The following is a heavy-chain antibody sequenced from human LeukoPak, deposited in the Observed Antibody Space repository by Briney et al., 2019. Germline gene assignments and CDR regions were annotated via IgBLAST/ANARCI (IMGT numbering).Heavy chain of an antibody. J-gene: IGHJ5*02. Sequence: PSETLSLTCTVSGGSISSSSYYWGWIRQPPGKGLEWIGSIYYSGSTYYNPSLKSRVTISVDTSKNQFSLKLSSVTAADTAVYYCARDAGYSSSWYEWAWFDPWGQGTLVTVSS. D-gene: IGHD6-13*01. V-gene: IGHV4-39*07. CDR1: GGSISSSSYY. CDR2: IYYSGST. CDR3: ARDAGYSSSWYEWAWFDP.